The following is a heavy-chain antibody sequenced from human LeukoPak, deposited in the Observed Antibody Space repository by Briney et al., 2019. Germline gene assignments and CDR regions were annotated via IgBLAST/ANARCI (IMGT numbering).Heavy chain of an antibody. CDR1: GGSISSGDYY. Sequence: SETLSLTCTVSGGSISSGDYYWSWIRQPPGKGLEWIGCIYYSGTTYYNPSLKSRLTISVDTSKNQFSLKLSSVTAADTAVYYCARSLYYYGSGSWFDPWGQGTLVTVSS. CDR3: ARSLYYYGSGSWFDP. CDR2: IYYSGTT. D-gene: IGHD3-10*01. V-gene: IGHV4-30-4*01. J-gene: IGHJ5*02.